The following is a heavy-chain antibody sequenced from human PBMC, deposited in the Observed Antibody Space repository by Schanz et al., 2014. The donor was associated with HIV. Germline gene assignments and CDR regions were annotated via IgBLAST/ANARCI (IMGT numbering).Heavy chain of an antibody. CDR2: ISGSGGST. D-gene: IGHD3-22*01. V-gene: IGHV3-23*04. J-gene: IGHJ4*02. CDR3: AKPEYDSRGSSQSHFDY. Sequence: VQLVESGGGVVQPGRSLRLSCVASGFTFDNYAMSWVRQAPGKGLEWGPAISGSGGSTYYADSVKGRFTISRDNSKNTLYLQMTTLRIDDTAVYYCAKPEYDSRGSSQSHFDYWGQGTLVTVSS. CDR1: GFTFDNYA.